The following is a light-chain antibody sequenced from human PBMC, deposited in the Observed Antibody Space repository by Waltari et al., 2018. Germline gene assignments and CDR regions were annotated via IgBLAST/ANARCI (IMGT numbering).Light chain of an antibody. V-gene: IGLV3-19*01. CDR2: GKE. CDR1: SLRTSY. CDR3: HSRKGSDNQVV. Sequence: SSELTQGPDVSVALGQTVKITCQGDSLRTSYANWYQVKPGQAPVLVLFGKEKRPSGIPDRISGYSSGTTSSLTITWAQAEDEADYYCHSRKGSDNQVVFGGGTKLTVL. J-gene: IGLJ3*02.